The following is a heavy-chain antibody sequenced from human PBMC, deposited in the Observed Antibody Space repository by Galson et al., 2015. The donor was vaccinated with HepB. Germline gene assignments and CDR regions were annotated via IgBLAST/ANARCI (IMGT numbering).Heavy chain of an antibody. Sequence: SLRLSCAASGFTFSSYGMHWVRQAPGKGLEWVAVISYDGINKNYADSVKGRFTISRDNSKNTLYLQMNSLRAEDTAVYYCAKRRVAAIYYGVDVWGQGTTVTVSS. CDR2: ISYDGINK. CDR1: GFTFSSYG. D-gene: IGHD2-21*02. V-gene: IGHV3-30*18. J-gene: IGHJ6*02. CDR3: AKRRVAAIYYGVDV.